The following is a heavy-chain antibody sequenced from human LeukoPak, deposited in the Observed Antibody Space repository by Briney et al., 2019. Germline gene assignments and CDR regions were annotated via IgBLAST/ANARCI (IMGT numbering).Heavy chain of an antibody. D-gene: IGHD3-3*01. CDR1: GFTFGDYA. CDR3: TRGPRDRDYDFWSGYEEYYFDY. V-gene: IGHV3-49*04. Sequence: PGRSLRLSCTASGFTFGDYAMSWVRQAPGKGLEWVGFIRSKAYGGTTEYAASVKGRFTISRDDSKSIAYLQMNSLKTEDTAVYYCTRGPRDRDYDFWSGYEEYYFDYWGQGTLVTVS. CDR2: IRSKAYGGTT. J-gene: IGHJ4*02.